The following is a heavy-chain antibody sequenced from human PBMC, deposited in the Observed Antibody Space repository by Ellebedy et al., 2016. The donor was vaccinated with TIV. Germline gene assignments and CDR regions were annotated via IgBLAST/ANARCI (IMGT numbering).Heavy chain of an antibody. CDR2: ISGSSGST. D-gene: IGHD3-9*01. Sequence: GGSLRLSCAASGFTFSSYAMSWVRQAPGKGLEWVSVISGSSGSTYYADSVKGRFTISRDNSKNTLYLQMNSPRAEDTAVYYCAKDGSLRYFDWFGDYWGQGTLVTVSS. CDR3: AKDGSLRYFDWFGDY. J-gene: IGHJ4*02. CDR1: GFTFSSYA. V-gene: IGHV3-23*01.